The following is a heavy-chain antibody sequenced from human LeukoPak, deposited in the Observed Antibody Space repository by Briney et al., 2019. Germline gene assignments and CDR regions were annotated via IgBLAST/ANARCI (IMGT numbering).Heavy chain of an antibody. CDR1: GGSISSYY. CDR3: ARGACSGGSCYYY. CDR2: IYYSGST. V-gene: IGHV4-59*01. J-gene: IGHJ4*02. D-gene: IGHD2-15*01. Sequence: SETLSLTCTVSGGSISSYYWSWIRQPPGKGLEWIGYIYYSGSTNYNPSLKSRVTISVDTSKNRFSLKLSSVTAADTAVYYCARGACSGGSCYYYWGQGTLVTVSS.